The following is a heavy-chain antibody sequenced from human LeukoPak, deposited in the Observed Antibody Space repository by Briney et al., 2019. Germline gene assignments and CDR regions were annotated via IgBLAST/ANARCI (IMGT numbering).Heavy chain of an antibody. CDR1: GYSFSTYW. CDR3: VRRSSSSLDAFDI. J-gene: IGHJ3*02. V-gene: IGHV5-51*01. D-gene: IGHD6-13*01. CDR2: IYPGDSDT. Sequence: GESLKISCKGSGYSFSTYWIGWVRQMPGKGLEWMGIIYPGDSDTRYSPSFQGQVTISADKSISTAYLQWSSLKASDTAMYYCVRRSSSSLDAFDIWGQGTMVTVSS.